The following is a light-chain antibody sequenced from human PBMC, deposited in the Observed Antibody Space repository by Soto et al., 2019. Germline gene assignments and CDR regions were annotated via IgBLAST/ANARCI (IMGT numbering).Light chain of an antibody. CDR1: QIIGTY. V-gene: IGKV1-39*01. CDR3: QQIYTSPLT. J-gene: IGKJ4*01. CDR2: GGS. Sequence: PMTQSLSSLSASVGDRVPITFRASQIIGTYLYWYQQKPGKAPNLLIHGGSILQSSVPRRISGGGGGTDFTLTISSLQPEDFASYYCQQIYTSPLTFGGVTKV.